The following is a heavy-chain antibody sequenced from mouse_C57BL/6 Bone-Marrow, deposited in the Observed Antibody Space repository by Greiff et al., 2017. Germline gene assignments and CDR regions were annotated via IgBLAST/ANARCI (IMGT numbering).Heavy chain of an antibody. CDR1: GFTFSSYG. Sequence: EVKLVESGGDLVKPGGSLKLSCAASGFTFSSYGMSWVRQTPDKRLEWVATISSGGSYTYYPDSVKGRFTISRDNAKKTLYLQMSILKSEDTAMYYCARLSPFAYWGQGTLVTVSA. V-gene: IGHV5-6*02. CDR2: ISSGGSYT. CDR3: ARLSPFAY. J-gene: IGHJ3*01.